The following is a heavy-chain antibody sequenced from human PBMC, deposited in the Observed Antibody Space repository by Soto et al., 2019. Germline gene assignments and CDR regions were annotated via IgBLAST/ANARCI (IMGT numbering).Heavy chain of an antibody. J-gene: IGHJ4*02. V-gene: IGHV3-33*08. CDR1: ASIFKGHG. CDR3: ARDGVGATTFFGFLDY. CDR2: IRYDGSDE. D-gene: IGHD1-26*01. Sequence: QVQLVESGGGVVQPRGSLRLSCAASASIFKGHGMHWVRQAPGKGLEWVAIIRYDGSDEHYGDSVKGRFTISRDNSKNMLYLQMNSLRAEDTAVYYCARDGVGATTFFGFLDYWGQGTLVTVSS.